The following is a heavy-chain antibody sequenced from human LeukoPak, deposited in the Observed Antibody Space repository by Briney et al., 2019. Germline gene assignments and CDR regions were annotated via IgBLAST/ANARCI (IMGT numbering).Heavy chain of an antibody. J-gene: IGHJ4*02. CDR3: ARDVIYASEIYSYGDC. CDR1: GFTVSTNY. Sequence: GGSLRLSCAASGFTVSTNYVSWVRQAPGKGLEWVSVIYRGGGTAYADSVKDGFTISRDNFKNMVYLHMNSLKAEDTAVYYCARDVIYASEIYSYGDCLGQGTLVTVSS. CDR2: IYRGGGT. V-gene: IGHV3-66*01. D-gene: IGHD3-16*01.